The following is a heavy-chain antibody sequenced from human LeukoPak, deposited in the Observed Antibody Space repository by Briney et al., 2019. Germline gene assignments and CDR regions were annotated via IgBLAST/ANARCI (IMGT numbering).Heavy chain of an antibody. J-gene: IGHJ4*02. V-gene: IGHV4-34*01. CDR2: INHGGST. CDR1: GGSFSGYY. CDR3: ARGVQAAAGTYYFDY. Sequence: PSETLSLTCAVYGGSFSGYYWSWIRQPPGKGLEWIGEINHGGSTNYNPSLKSRVTISVDTSKNQFSLKLSSVTAADTAVYYCARGVQAAAGTYYFDYWGQGTLVTVSS. D-gene: IGHD6-13*01.